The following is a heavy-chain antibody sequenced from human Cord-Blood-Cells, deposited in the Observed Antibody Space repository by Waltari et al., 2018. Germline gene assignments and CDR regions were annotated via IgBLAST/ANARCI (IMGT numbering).Heavy chain of an antibody. Sequence: QVQLQESGPGLVKPSETLSLTCTVPGGPISSYYWSWIRQPPGKGLEWIGYIYYSGSTNYNPSLKSRVTISVDTSKNQFSLKLSSVTAADTAVYYCARPAPYSSSWQDAFDIWGQGTMVTVSS. J-gene: IGHJ3*02. CDR2: IYYSGST. V-gene: IGHV4-59*08. CDR3: ARPAPYSSSWQDAFDI. CDR1: GGPISSYY. D-gene: IGHD6-13*01.